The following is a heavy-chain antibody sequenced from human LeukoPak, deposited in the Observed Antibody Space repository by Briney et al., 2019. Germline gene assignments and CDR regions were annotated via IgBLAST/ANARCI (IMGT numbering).Heavy chain of an antibody. V-gene: IGHV3-30*14. CDR3: ARGGRWLQFAGEEEDAFDI. Sequence: GGSLRLSCAASGFTFSSYAMHWVRQAPGKGLEWVAVISYDGSNKYYADSVKGRFTISRDNSKNTLYLQMNSLRAEDTAVYYCARGGRWLQFAGEEEDAFDIWGQGTMVTVSS. CDR1: GFTFSSYA. D-gene: IGHD5-24*01. J-gene: IGHJ3*02. CDR2: ISYDGSNK.